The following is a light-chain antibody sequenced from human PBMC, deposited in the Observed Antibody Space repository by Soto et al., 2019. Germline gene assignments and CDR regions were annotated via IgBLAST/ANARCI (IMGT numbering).Light chain of an antibody. CDR3: QQYNNWPLT. CDR2: GAS. CDR1: QSVSSN. V-gene: IGKV3-15*01. J-gene: IGKJ4*01. Sequence: VLTQSAATLSVTTGERATLSCRASQSVSSNLAWYQQKPGQAPRLLIYGASTRATGIPARFSGSGSGTEFTLTISSLQSEDFAVYYCQQYNNWPLTFGGGTKVDIK.